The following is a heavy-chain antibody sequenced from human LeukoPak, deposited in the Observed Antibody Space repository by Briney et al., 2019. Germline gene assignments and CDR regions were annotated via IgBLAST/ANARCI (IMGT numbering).Heavy chain of an antibody. CDR1: GGPISSYY. V-gene: IGHV4-59*01. D-gene: IGHD3-22*01. J-gene: IGHJ5*02. Sequence: TSETLSLTCTVSGGPISSYYWSWIRQPPGKGLEWIGYIYYSGSTNYNPSLKSRVTISVDTSENQFSLKLSSVTAADTAVYYCARVETYYDSSGYYSFAWFDPWGQGTLVTVSS. CDR3: ARVETYYDSSGYYSFAWFDP. CDR2: IYYSGST.